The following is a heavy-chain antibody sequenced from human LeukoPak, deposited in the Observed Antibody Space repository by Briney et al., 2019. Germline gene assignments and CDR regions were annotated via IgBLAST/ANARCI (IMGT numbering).Heavy chain of an antibody. CDR2: ISGTGGSP. CDR1: GFTFKSYA. D-gene: IGHD1-26*01. CDR3: AKSGIAGATRWLDP. V-gene: IGHV3-23*01. J-gene: IGHJ5*02. Sequence: GGSLRLSCAASGFTFKSYAMNWVRQAPGKGLEWVSAISGTGGSPYYADSVKGRFTISRDNSKSTLYLQMNNLRAEDTAVYYCAKSGIAGATRWLDPWGQGTLVTVSS.